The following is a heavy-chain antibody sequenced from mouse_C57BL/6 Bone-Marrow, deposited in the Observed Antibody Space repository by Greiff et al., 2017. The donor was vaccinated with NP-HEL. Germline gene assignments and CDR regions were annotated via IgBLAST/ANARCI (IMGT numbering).Heavy chain of an antibody. D-gene: IGHD1-1*01. CDR3: ARSFYYYGSSYGYFDV. Sequence: VHVKQSGPELVKPGASVKIPCKASGYTFTDYNMDWVKQSHGKSLEWIGDINPNNGGTIYNQKFKGKATLTVDKSSSTAYMELRSLTSEDTAVYYCARSFYYYGSSYGYFDVWGTGTTVTVSS. J-gene: IGHJ1*03. CDR1: GYTFTDYN. V-gene: IGHV1-18*01. CDR2: INPNNGGT.